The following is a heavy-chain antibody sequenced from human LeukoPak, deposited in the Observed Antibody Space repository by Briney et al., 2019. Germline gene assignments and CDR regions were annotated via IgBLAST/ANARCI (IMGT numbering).Heavy chain of an antibody. CDR2: ISSSSSYI. CDR1: GFTFSNAW. D-gene: IGHD2-2*01. J-gene: IGHJ1*01. CDR3: ARGPCSSTSC. Sequence: PGGSLRLSCAASGFTFSNAWMSWVGQAPGKGLEWVSSISSSSSYIYYADSVKGRFTISRDNAKNSLYLQMNSLRAEDTAVYYCARGPCSSTSCWGQGTLVTVSS. V-gene: IGHV3-21*01.